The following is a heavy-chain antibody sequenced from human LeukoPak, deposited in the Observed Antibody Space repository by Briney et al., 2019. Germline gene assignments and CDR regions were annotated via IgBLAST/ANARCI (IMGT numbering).Heavy chain of an antibody. D-gene: IGHD3-3*01. CDR2: INHSGST. CDR3: ARRRGNFWSDYYAFDY. V-gene: IGHV4-34*01. Sequence: SETLSLTCAVYGGSFNGYYWSWIRQPPGKGLEWIGEINHSGSTNYNPSLKSRVTISVDTSKNQFSLKLSSVTAADTAVYYCARRRGNFWSDYYAFDYWGLGTLVSVSS. CDR1: GGSFNGYY. J-gene: IGHJ4*02.